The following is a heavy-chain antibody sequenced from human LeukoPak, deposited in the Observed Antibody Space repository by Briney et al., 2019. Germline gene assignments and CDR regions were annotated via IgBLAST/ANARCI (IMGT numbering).Heavy chain of an antibody. CDR2: IKQDGSEK. CDR1: GFTFSSYW. D-gene: IGHD3-10*01. V-gene: IGHV3-7*03. J-gene: IGHJ4*02. Sequence: GGSLRLSCAASGFTFSSYWMSWVRQAPGKGLEWVANIKQDGSEKYYADSVKGRFTISRDNAKNSLYLQMNSLRAEDTALYYCAKDTMVRGVYYFDYWGQGTLVTVSS. CDR3: AKDTMVRGVYYFDY.